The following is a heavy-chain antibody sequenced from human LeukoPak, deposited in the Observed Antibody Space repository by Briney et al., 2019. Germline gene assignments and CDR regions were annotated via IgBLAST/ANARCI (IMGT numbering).Heavy chain of an antibody. Sequence: AAVKVSYKASGGTFNIYAISWVRQAPGQGGEWMGGIIPIFGKANYAQKFQGRVTIIADKSTSTAYMELSSLRSEDTAVYYCARDRNPGEINILDVWGKGTTVTVSS. CDR3: ARDRNPGEINILDV. J-gene: IGHJ6*03. CDR1: GGTFNIYA. D-gene: IGHD3-10*01. V-gene: IGHV1-69*06. CDR2: IIPIFGKA.